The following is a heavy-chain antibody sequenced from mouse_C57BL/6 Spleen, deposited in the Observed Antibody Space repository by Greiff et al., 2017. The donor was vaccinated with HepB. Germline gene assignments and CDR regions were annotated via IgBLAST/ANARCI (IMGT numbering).Heavy chain of an antibody. Sequence: EVQLQQSGPELVKPGASVKISCKASGYTFTDYYMNWVKQSHGKSLEWIGDINPNNGGTSYNQKFKGKATLTVDKSSSTAYMELRSLTSEDSAVYYCATYYEYLYAMDYWGQGTSVTVSS. CDR2: INPNNGGT. J-gene: IGHJ4*01. CDR1: GYTFTDYY. V-gene: IGHV1-26*01. D-gene: IGHD2-4*01. CDR3: ATYYEYLYAMDY.